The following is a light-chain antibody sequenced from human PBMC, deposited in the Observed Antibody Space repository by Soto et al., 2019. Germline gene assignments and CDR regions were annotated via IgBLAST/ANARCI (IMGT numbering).Light chain of an antibody. V-gene: IGLV1-44*01. Sequence: QSVLTQPPSASGTPGQRVTISCSGSSSNIGSNTVNWYQQLPGTAPKLLIYSSIQRPSGVPDRFSGSRSGTSASLAIGGLQSEDEAVYYCSAWDDSLNGVVFGRGTQLTVL. J-gene: IGLJ7*01. CDR2: SSI. CDR1: SSNIGSNT. CDR3: SAWDDSLNGVV.